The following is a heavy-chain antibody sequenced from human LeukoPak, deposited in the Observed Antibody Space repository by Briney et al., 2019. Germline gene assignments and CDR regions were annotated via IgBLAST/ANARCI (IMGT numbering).Heavy chain of an antibody. J-gene: IGHJ4*02. CDR1: GFTFSSYS. CDR2: ISSSSSYI. D-gene: IGHD3-22*01. V-gene: IGHV3-21*01. CDR3: ASVSRSDYYDSSGYYFSDY. Sequence: GGSLRLSCAASGFTFSSYSMNWVRQAPGKGLEWVSSISSSSSYIYYADSVKGRFTVSRDNAKNSLYLQMNSLRAEDTAVYYCASVSRSDYYDSSGYYFSDYWGQGTLVTVSS.